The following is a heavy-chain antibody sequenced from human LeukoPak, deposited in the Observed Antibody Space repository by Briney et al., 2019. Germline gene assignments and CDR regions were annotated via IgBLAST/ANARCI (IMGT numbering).Heavy chain of an antibody. CDR3: ARYRLSDSPINWFDP. CDR1: GYSFSSFG. CDR2: ISAYSGNT. D-gene: IGHD3-22*01. Sequence: ASVKVSCKASGYSFSSFGITWVRQAPGQGLEWMGWISAYSGNTEYAQKFQGRVTLTTDTSTNTAYMELGNLMSDDTAVYYCARYRLSDSPINWFDPWGQGTLVTVSS. J-gene: IGHJ5*02. V-gene: IGHV1-18*01.